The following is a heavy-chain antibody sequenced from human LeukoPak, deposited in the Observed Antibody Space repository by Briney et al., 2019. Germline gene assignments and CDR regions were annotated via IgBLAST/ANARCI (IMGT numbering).Heavy chain of an antibody. J-gene: IGHJ4*02. CDR3: AREAPISDSGNYYKSLGY. D-gene: IGHD3-10*01. CDR2: INHSGST. CDR1: GGSFSGYY. V-gene: IGHV4-34*01. Sequence: SETLSLTCAVYGGSFSGYYWSWIRQPPGKGLEWIGEINHSGSTNYNPSLKSRVTISVDKSKNQFSLKLSSVTAAHTAVYYCAREAPISDSGNYYKSLGYWGQGTLVTVSS.